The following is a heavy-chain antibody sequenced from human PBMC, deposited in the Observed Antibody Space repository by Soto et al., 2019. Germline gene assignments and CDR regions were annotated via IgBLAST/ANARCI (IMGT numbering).Heavy chain of an antibody. D-gene: IGHD3-10*01. Sequence: SETTALACTGSGGSIKSGDYYWKWLRQPPGKALEWIGYIFYSGTTNYSPSLKSRVAISIDTSKNQFSLSLTSVTAADTAVYYCARAGFSYGRLRFWGQGIRVTVSS. CDR1: GGSIKSGDYY. CDR3: ARAGFSYGRLRF. J-gene: IGHJ1*01. V-gene: IGHV4-30-4*01. CDR2: IFYSGTT.